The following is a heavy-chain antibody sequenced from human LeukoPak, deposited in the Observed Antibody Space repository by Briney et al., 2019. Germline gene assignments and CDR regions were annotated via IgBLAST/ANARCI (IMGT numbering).Heavy chain of an antibody. CDR3: AKDGSYYYYMDV. CDR2: IRYDGSNK. Sequence: GGSLRLSCVASGFTFNSYGMHWVRQAPGKRLEWVAFIRYDGSNKYYADSVKGRFTISRDSSKNTLYLQMNSLRAEDTAVYYCAKDGSYYYYMDVWGKGTTVTVSS. CDR1: GFTFNSYG. J-gene: IGHJ6*03. V-gene: IGHV3-30*02.